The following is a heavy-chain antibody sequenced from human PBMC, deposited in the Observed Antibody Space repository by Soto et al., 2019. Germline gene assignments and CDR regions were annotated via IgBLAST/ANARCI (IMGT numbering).Heavy chain of an antibody. J-gene: IGHJ4*02. CDR3: AKGKGLTVSSTNY. CDR2: IIGSGTST. D-gene: IGHD2-2*01. CDR1: GFTFSSYA. Sequence: EVQLLESGGGLVQPGGSLRLSCAASGFTFSSYAMSWVRRAPGMGLEWVSGIIGSGTSTYYADSVKGRFTISRDNSKNTLFLQMNSLRAEDTAVYYCAKGKGLTVSSTNYWVQGTLVTVSS. V-gene: IGHV3-23*01.